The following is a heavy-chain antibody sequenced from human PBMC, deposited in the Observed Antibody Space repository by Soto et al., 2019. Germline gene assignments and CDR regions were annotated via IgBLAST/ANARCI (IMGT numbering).Heavy chain of an antibody. V-gene: IGHV3-33*01. D-gene: IGHD5-12*01. CDR1: GFTFSSYG. CDR2: IWYDGSNK. Sequence: GGSLRLSCAASGFTFSSYGMHWVRQAPGKGLEWVAVIWYDGSNKYYADSVKGRFTISRDNSKNTLYLQMNSLRAEDTAGYYCARNRGGYDKMYYFDYWGQGTLVTVSS. CDR3: ARNRGGYDKMYYFDY. J-gene: IGHJ4*02.